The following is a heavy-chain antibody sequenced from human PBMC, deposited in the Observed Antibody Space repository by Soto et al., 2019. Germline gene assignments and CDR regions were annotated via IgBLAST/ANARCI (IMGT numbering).Heavy chain of an antibody. CDR3: ARNWGCSGGSCYPLLGYYGVDV. D-gene: IGHD2-15*01. V-gene: IGHV1-18*01. CDR2: ISAYNGNT. J-gene: IGHJ6*02. Sequence: ASVKVSCKASGYTFTSYGISWVRQAPGQGLEWMGWISAYNGNTNYAQKLQGRVTMTTDTSTSTAYMELRSLRSDDTAVYYCARNWGCSGGSCYPLLGYYGVDVWGQGTTVTVSS. CDR1: GYTFTSYG.